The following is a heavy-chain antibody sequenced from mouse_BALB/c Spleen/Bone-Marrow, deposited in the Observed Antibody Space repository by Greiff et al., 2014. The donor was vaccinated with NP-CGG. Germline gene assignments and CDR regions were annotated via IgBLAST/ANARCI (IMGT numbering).Heavy chain of an antibody. V-gene: IGHV5-12-2*01. CDR1: GFTFGSYT. J-gene: IGHJ4*01. Sequence: EVQLVESGGGLVQPGGSLKLSCAASGFTFGSYTMSWVRQTPEKRLEWVAYISNGGGSTYYPDTVKGRFTISRDNAKNTLYLQMSSLKSEDTAMYYCARHGYYGSRAMDYWGQGTSVTVSS. D-gene: IGHD1-1*01. CDR3: ARHGYYGSRAMDY. CDR2: ISNGGGST.